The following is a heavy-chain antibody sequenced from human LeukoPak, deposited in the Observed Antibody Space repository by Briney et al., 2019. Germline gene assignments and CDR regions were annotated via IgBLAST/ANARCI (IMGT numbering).Heavy chain of an antibody. Sequence: PGGSLRLSCAASGFTFSSYEMNWVRQAPGKGLEWVSYISSSGSTIYYADSVKGRFTISRDNAKNSLYLQMNSLRAEDTALYYCARGVDCSGGSCYRYNWFDPWGQGTLVTVSS. CDR1: GFTFSSYE. CDR2: ISSSGSTI. J-gene: IGHJ5*02. V-gene: IGHV3-48*03. D-gene: IGHD2-15*01. CDR3: ARGVDCSGGSCYRYNWFDP.